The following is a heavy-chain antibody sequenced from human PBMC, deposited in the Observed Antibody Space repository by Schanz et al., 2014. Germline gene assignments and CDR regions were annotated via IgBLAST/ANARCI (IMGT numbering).Heavy chain of an antibody. CDR1: GGTFSTYP. Sequence: QVQLVPSGAEVKKPGSSMKVSCKASGGTFSTYPINWLRQAPGQGLKWMGRIIPIHGIVNYAQRFQDRVRITADKSTSTAYMDLSSLRSDDTAGYCCARGGCPEDVFDIWGQGTILTVSS. CDR2: IIPIHGIV. D-gene: IGHD6-19*01. J-gene: IGHJ3*02. V-gene: IGHV1-69*02. CDR3: ARGGCPEDVFDI.